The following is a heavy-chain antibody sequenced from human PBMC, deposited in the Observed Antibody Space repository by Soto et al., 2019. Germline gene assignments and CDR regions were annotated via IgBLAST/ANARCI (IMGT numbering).Heavy chain of an antibody. J-gene: IGHJ5*02. CDR3: ARGIAAAFPWLDP. CDR2: INPNSGGT. D-gene: IGHD6-13*01. CDR1: GYTFTGYY. Sequence: VASVKVSCKASGYTFTGYYMHWVRQAPGQGLEWMGWINPNSGGTNYAQKFQGRVTMTRDTSISTAYMELSRLRSDDAAVYYCARGIAAAFPWLDPWGQGTLVTVSS. V-gene: IGHV1-2*02.